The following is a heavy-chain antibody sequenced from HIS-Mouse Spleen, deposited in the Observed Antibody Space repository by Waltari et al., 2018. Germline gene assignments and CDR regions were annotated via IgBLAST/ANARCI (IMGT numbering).Heavy chain of an antibody. Sequence: QLQLQESDPGLVKPSETLSLTCTVSGGSISSSSYYWGWIRQPPGKGLEWIGSIYYSGSTYYKPSLKRRVTISVDTSKNQFSRKLSAVTAADTAVYYCAREIPYSSSWYDWYFDLWGRGTLVTVSS. CDR1: GGSISSSSYY. J-gene: IGHJ2*01. CDR3: AREIPYSSSWYDWYFDL. CDR2: IYYSGST. V-gene: IGHV4-39*07. D-gene: IGHD6-13*01.